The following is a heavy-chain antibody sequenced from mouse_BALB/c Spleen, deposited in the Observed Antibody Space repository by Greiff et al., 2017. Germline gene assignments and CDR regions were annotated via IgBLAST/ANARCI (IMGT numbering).Heavy chain of an antibody. V-gene: IGHV3-2*02. D-gene: IGHD2-1*01. J-gene: IGHJ3*01. CDR1: GYSITSDYA. Sequence: EVMLVESGPGLVKPSQSLSLTCTVTGYSITSDYAWNWIRQFPGNKLEWMGYISYSGSTSYNPSLKSRISITRDTSKNQFFLQLNSVTTEDTATYYCASYYGNFAWFAYWGQGTLVTVSA. CDR2: ISYSGST. CDR3: ASYYGNFAWFAY.